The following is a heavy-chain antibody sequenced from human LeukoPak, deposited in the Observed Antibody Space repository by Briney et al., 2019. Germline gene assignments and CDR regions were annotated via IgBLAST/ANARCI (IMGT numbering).Heavy chain of an antibody. CDR1: GGTFSSYA. CDR2: IIPIFGTA. Sequence: SVKVSCKASGGTFSSYAISWVRQAPGQGLEWMGGIIPIFGTANYAQKFQGRVTITADESTSTAYMELSSLRSEDTAVYYCARDLPHPDILTGYRGNVGRFDIWGQGTMVTVSS. J-gene: IGHJ3*02. D-gene: IGHD3-9*01. V-gene: IGHV1-69*13. CDR3: ARDLPHPDILTGYRGNVGRFDI.